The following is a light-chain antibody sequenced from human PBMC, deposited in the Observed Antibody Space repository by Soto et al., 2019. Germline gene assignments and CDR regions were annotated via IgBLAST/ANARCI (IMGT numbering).Light chain of an antibody. CDR2: QAS. J-gene: IGKJ2*03. CDR1: QTINEW. Sequence: DIQMTQSPSTLSASVGERVTITCRASQTINEWLAWYQQKIGKAPKVLIYQASTLASAVPSRFSGSGSGTTFPLTISSLQPDDSATYYCQHYNSYPYSFGQGTKLEI. V-gene: IGKV1-5*03. CDR3: QHYNSYPYS.